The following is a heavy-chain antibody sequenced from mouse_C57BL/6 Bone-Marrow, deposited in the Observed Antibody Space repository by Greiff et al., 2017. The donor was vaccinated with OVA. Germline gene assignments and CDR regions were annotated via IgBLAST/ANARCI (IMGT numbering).Heavy chain of an antibody. V-gene: IGHV5-9*01. D-gene: IGHD2-3*01. CDR3: ARPHDGYYAY. J-gene: IGHJ3*01. Sequence: DVMLVESGGGLVKPGGSLKLSCAASGFTFSSYTMSWVRQTPEKRLEWVATISGGGGNTYYPDSVKGRFTISRDNAKNTLYLQMSSLRSEDTALYYCARPHDGYYAYWGQGTLVTVSA. CDR2: ISGGGGNT. CDR1: GFTFSSYT.